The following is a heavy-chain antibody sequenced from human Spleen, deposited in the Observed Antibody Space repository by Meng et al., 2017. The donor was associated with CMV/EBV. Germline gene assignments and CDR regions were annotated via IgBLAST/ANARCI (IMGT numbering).Heavy chain of an antibody. CDR3: ARGDYDFWSDYWRWFDP. CDR1: GSFSDSY. CDR2: INHSGGS. D-gene: IGHD3-3*01. J-gene: IGHJ5*02. Sequence: GSFSDSYWSWTRQPPGKGLEWIGEINHSGGSNYNPSLKSRVTISVDTSKNQFSLKLSSVTAADTAVYYCARGDYDFWSDYWRWFDPWGQGTLVTVSS. V-gene: IGHV4-34*01.